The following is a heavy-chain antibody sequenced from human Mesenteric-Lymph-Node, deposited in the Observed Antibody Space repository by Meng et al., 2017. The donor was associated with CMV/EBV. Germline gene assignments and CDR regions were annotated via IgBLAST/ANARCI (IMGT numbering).Heavy chain of an antibody. CDR3: ARVGATTTCLDY. J-gene: IGHJ4*02. D-gene: IGHD1-26*01. Sequence: TCAVSGDSISRSSWWRWVRQAPGKGLERIGEVFHGGNTDYNPSLKSRVTISVDKSKSQFSLKLSSVTAADTAVYYCARVGATTTCLDYWGQGTLVTVSS. CDR2: VFHGGNT. V-gene: IGHV4-4*02. CDR1: GDSISRSSW.